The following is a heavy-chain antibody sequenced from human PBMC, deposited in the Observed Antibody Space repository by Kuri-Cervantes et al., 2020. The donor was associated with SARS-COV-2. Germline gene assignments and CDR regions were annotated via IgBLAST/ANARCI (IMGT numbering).Heavy chain of an antibody. J-gene: IGHJ6*02. V-gene: IGHV3-21*01. CDR2: ISGSSYI. CDR1: GFTFNSYA. CDR3: ARDHYGDYYYYGMDV. Sequence: GGSLRLSCAASGFTFNSYAMNWVRQAPGKGLEWVSVISGSSYIYYADSVKGRFTISRDNAKNSLYLQMNSLRAEDTAVYYCARDHYGDYYYYGMDVWGQGTTVTVSS. D-gene: IGHD4-17*01.